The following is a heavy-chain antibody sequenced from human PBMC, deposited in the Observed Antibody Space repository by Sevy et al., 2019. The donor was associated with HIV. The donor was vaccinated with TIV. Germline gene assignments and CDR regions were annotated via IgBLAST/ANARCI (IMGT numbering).Heavy chain of an antibody. V-gene: IGHV1-24*01. D-gene: IGHD3-22*01. CDR2: FDPEDGEI. J-gene: IGHJ4*02. CDR1: GYRLSELS. CDR3: ATGREYYDENSGYFDY. Sequence: ASVKVSCKISGYRLSELSMHWVRQAPGKGLEWMGRFDPEDGEIIYAQKFQGRVTVTEDTSTDTAYMELSRLRSEDTAVYYCATGREYYDENSGYFDYWGRGTLVTVS.